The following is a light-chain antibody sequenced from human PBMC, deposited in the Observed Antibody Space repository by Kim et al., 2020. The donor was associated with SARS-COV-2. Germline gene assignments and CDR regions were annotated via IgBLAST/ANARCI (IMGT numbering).Light chain of an antibody. Sequence: NFMLTQPHSVSESPGKTVTISCTRSSGTILSNYVQWYQQRPGSAPIAVVFEDSERPSGVPGRLSGSIDSSSNSASLTISGLQTEDEADYYCQSYDNDGKQVLGGRTQLTVL. CDR3: QSYDNDGKQV. CDR1: SGTILSNY. CDR2: EDS. J-gene: IGLJ3*02. V-gene: IGLV6-57*03.